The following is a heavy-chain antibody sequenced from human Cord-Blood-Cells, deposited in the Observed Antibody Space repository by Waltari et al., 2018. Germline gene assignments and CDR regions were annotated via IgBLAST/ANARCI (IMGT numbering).Heavy chain of an antibody. CDR3: ARGGKVTRPSGSYYSYYYYMDV. D-gene: IGHD3-10*01. J-gene: IGHJ6*03. Sequence: AISWVRQAPGQGLEWMGGIIPIFGTANYAQKFQGRVTITADESTSTAYMELSSLRSEDTAVYYCARGGKVTRPSGSYYSYYYYMDVWGKGTTVTVSS. CDR2: IIPIFGTA. CDR1: A. V-gene: IGHV1-69*01.